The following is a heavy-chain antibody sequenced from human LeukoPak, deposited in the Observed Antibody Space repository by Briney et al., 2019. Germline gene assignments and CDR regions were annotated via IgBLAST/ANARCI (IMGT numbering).Heavy chain of an antibody. D-gene: IGHD3-3*01. J-gene: IGHJ5*02. CDR3: AAGKQHYDFWSGYSSWFDP. Sequence: ASVKVSCKASGYTFTNYYMHWVGQAPGQGLEWLGIINPIGGITSYAQKFQGRVTMTRDMSTSTVYMELSSLTSEDTAVYYCAAGKQHYDFWSGYSSWFDPWGQGTLVTVSS. CDR1: GYTFTNYY. CDR2: INPIGGIT. V-gene: IGHV1-46*01.